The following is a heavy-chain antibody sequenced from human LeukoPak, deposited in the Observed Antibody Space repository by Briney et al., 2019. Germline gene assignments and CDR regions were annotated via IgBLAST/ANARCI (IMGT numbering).Heavy chain of an antibody. CDR3: AKGGARPTGYYYMDV. J-gene: IGHJ6*03. Sequence: GGSLRLSCAASGFTFSSYSMNWVRQAPGKGLEWVSSISSRSHIYYADSLKGRFTISRDNAKNSLYLQMNSLRAEDTAVYYCAKGGARPTGYYYMDVWGKGTTVTVSS. CDR1: GFTFSSYS. V-gene: IGHV3-21*04. CDR2: ISSRSHI.